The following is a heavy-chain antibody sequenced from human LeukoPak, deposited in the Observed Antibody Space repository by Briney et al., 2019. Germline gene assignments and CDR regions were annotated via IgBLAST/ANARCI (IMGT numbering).Heavy chain of an antibody. J-gene: IGHJ4*02. Sequence: PSETLSLTCTVSGGSISSYYWGWIRQPPGKGLEWIGSIYYSGRTNYNPSLKSRVTISVDTSKNQCSLKLSSVTAADTAVYYCARLYSRDRYYFDYWGQGTLVTVSS. V-gene: IGHV4-39*01. CDR1: GGSISSYY. D-gene: IGHD1-26*01. CDR2: IYYSGRT. CDR3: ARLYSRDRYYFDY.